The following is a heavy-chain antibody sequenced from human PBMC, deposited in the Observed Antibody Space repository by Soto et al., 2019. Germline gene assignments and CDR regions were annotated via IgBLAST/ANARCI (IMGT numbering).Heavy chain of an antibody. CDR1: GGSISSYY. CDR2: IYYSGST. V-gene: IGHV4-59*13. D-gene: IGHD2-2*01. Sequence: SKTLSVTCTDSGGSISSYYWSWIRQPPGKGLEWIGYIYYSGSTNYNPSLKSRVTISVDTSKNQFSLKLSSVTAADTAVYYCARTQAKYCSSTSCSLDYWGQGTLVTVSS. CDR3: ARTQAKYCSSTSCSLDY. J-gene: IGHJ4*02.